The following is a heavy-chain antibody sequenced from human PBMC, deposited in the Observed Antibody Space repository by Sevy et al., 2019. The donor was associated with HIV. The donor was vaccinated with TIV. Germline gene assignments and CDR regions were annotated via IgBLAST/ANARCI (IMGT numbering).Heavy chain of an antibody. CDR3: AKDLWKGHGFDP. CDR2: ISGSGGGT. Sequence: GGSLRLSCAASGFTFSSYAMSWVRQAPGKGLEWVSAISGSGGGTYYADSVKGRFTISRDNSKNTLYLQMNSLRAEDTAVYYCAKDLWKGHGFDPWGQGTLVTVSS. D-gene: IGHD1-1*01. CDR1: GFTFSSYA. J-gene: IGHJ5*02. V-gene: IGHV3-23*01.